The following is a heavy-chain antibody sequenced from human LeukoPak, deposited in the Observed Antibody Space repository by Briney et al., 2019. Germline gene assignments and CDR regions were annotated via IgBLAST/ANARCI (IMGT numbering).Heavy chain of an antibody. Sequence: SETLSLTCAVYGGSFSGYYWSWIRQPPGKGLEWIGEINHSGSTNYNPSLKSRVTISLDTSKNQFSLKLSSVTAADTAVYYCASSLRSDDYWGQGTLVTVSS. CDR1: GGSFSGYY. CDR2: INHSGST. D-gene: IGHD4-17*01. CDR3: ASSLRSDDY. V-gene: IGHV4-34*01. J-gene: IGHJ4*02.